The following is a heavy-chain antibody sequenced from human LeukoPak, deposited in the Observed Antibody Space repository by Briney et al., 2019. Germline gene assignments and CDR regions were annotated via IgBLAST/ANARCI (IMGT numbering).Heavy chain of an antibody. V-gene: IGHV1-69*01. J-gene: IGHJ6*03. Sequence: SVKVSCKASGGTFSSYAISWVRQAPGQGLEWMGGIIPIFGTANYAQKFQGRVTITADEPTSTAYMELSSPRSEDTAVYYCARDKPQKAVYYYMDVWGKGTTVTVSS. CDR2: IIPIFGTA. D-gene: IGHD2-15*01. CDR3: ARDKPQKAVYYYMDV. CDR1: GGTFSSYA.